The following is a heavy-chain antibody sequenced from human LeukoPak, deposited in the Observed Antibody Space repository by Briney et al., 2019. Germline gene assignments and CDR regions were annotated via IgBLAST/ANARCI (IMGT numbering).Heavy chain of an antibody. Sequence: PGGSLRLSCAASGFTFSSYSMNWVRQAPGKGLEWVSSISSSSSYIYYADSVKGRFTISRDNAKNSLYLQMNSLRAEDTAVYYYARAQGYCSSTSCYTGDDYWGQGTLVTVSS. CDR3: ARAQGYCSSTSCYTGDDY. D-gene: IGHD2-2*02. V-gene: IGHV3-21*01. J-gene: IGHJ4*02. CDR2: ISSSSSYI. CDR1: GFTFSSYS.